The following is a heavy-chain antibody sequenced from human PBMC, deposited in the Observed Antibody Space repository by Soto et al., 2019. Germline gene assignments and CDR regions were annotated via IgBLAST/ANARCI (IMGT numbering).Heavy chain of an antibody. J-gene: IGHJ4*02. Sequence: ASVKVSCKASGYTFTSYGISWVRQAPGQGLEWMGCISAHNGNTKYEQKLQGRVTMTTDTSTSTAYMELRSLRSDDTAVYYCARDLGGFPDYWGQGTLVTVSS. CDR3: ARDLGGFPDY. CDR2: ISAHNGNT. V-gene: IGHV1-18*01. D-gene: IGHD5-12*01. CDR1: GYTFTSYG.